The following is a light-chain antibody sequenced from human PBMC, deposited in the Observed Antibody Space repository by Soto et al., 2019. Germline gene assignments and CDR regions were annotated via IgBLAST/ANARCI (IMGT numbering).Light chain of an antibody. V-gene: IGLV2-23*01. J-gene: IGLJ1*01. CDR2: EGT. CDR1: SSDVGSYNL. CDR3: CSYSGSRHYV. Sequence: QSALTQPASVSGSPGQSITISCTGTSSDVGSYNLVSWYQQHPGKAPKFMIYEGTKRPSGVSNRFSGSKSGNTASLTISGLHAEHYAYYYCCSYSGSRHYVFGTGTKVTVL.